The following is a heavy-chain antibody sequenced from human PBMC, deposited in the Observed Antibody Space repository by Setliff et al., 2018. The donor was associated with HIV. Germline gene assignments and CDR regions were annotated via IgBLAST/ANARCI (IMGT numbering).Heavy chain of an antibody. CDR3: ATLSSNWHLDY. Sequence: GGSLRLSCAASGFTFSNYAMHWVRQAPVKGLEWVAVISYDGSDKYYADSVKGRFTISRGNSKNTVYLQMNSLRAEDTAVYYCATLSSNWHLDYWGQGTLVTVSS. V-gene: IGHV3-30*04. CDR1: GFTFSNYA. J-gene: IGHJ4*02. D-gene: IGHD6-13*01. CDR2: ISYDGSDK.